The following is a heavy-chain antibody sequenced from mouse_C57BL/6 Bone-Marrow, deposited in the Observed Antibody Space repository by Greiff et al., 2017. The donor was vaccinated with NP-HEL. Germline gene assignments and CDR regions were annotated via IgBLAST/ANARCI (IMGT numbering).Heavy chain of an antibody. V-gene: IGHV1-26*01. J-gene: IGHJ2*01. CDR2: INPNNGGT. Sequence: EVQLQQSGPELVKPGASVKISCKASGYTFTDYYMNWVKQSHGKSLEWIGDINPNNGGTSYNQKFKGKATLTVDKSSSTAYMELRSLTSEDSAVYYCARAGVSLYFDYWGQGTTLTVSS. CDR3: ARAGVSLYFDY. CDR1: GYTFTDYY.